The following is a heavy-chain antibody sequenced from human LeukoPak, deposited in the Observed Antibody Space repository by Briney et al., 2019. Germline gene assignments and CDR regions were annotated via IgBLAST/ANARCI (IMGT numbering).Heavy chain of an antibody. J-gene: IGHJ4*02. CDR3: AKGRDNYDFPLDY. CDR2: ISGSGYST. D-gene: IGHD3-22*01. V-gene: IGHV3-23*01. Sequence: GGSLRLSCAASGFSISSHAMNWVRQAPGKGLEWVSGISGSGYSTSYEDSVKGRFTISRDNSKNTLYLQMNSLRAEDTAVYYCAKGRDNYDFPLDYWGQGTLVTVSS. CDR1: GFSISSHA.